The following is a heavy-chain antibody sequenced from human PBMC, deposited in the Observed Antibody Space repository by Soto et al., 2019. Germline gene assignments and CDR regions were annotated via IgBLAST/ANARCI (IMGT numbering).Heavy chain of an antibody. CDR2: IGGSGSST. J-gene: IGHJ6*03. Sequence: GGSLRLSCAASGFTFSSYAMSWVRQAPGKGLEWVSSIGGSGSSTNYADSVRGRFSISRDNSKNTQYLQMNSLRAEDTAVYYCAKFTGQYYLYQYMDVWGKGTTVTVSS. CDR3: AKFTGQYYLYQYMDV. CDR1: GFTFSSYA. V-gene: IGHV3-23*01. D-gene: IGHD3-16*01.